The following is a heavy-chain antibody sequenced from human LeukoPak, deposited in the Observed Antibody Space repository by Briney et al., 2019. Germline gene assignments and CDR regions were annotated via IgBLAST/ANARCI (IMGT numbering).Heavy chain of an antibody. D-gene: IGHD5-12*01. CDR2: TYYRPKWYN. CDR3: ARDWDSGYGYFDY. J-gene: IGHJ4*02. V-gene: IGHV6-1*01. Sequence: SQTLSLTSAISVDSVSSNSAAWNWIRQSPPRCLEWLVRTYYRPKWYNDYAVSVKSRITINPDTSKNQFSLQLNSVTPEDTVVYYCARDWDSGYGYFDYWGQGTLVTVSS. CDR1: VDSVSSNSAA.